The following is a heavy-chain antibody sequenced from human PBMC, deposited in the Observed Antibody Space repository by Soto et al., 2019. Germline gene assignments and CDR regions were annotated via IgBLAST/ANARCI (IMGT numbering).Heavy chain of an antibody. CDR1: GDSISSGGLS. J-gene: IGHJ5*02. D-gene: IGHD6-13*01. V-gene: IGHV4-30-2*06. CDR3: ARGRRSKTATAGTGWFDP. CDR2: IYYPGLT. Sequence: QLQLQESGSGLLKPSQTLPLNCSVSGDSISSGGLSWNWLRQSPGRGLEWIGYIYYPGLTYYNPSLKSRVSMSLDTSENQVSLSLSSVTAADSAVYYCARGRRSKTATAGTGWFDPWGPGTLVTVSS.